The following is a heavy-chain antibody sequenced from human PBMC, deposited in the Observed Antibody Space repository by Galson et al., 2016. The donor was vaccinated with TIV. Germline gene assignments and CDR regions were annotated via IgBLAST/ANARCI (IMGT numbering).Heavy chain of an antibody. CDR3: AKRKNYGGDAFDL. Sequence: SLRLSCAASGFTFNNNAMSWVRQAPGRGLEWISTINPTGGDAYYADSLKGRFTIPRDNSKNTLYLQMNSLRAEDTAVYYCAKRKNYGGDAFDLWGQGTLVTVSS. V-gene: IGHV3-23*01. CDR1: GFTFNNNA. J-gene: IGHJ3*01. CDR2: INPTGGDA. D-gene: IGHD4-23*01.